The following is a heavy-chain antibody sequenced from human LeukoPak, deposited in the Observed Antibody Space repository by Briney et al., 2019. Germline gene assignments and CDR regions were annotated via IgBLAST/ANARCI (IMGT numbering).Heavy chain of an antibody. J-gene: IGHJ5*02. CDR1: GGSFSGYY. CDR2: INHSGST. CDR3: ARGRDYDFWSGYYRWFDP. V-gene: IGHV4-34*01. D-gene: IGHD3-3*01. Sequence: SETLSLTCAVYGGSFSGYYWSWIRQPPGKGLEWIGEINHSGSTNYNPSLKSRVTISEDTSKNQFSLKLSSVTAADTAVYYCARGRDYDFWSGYYRWFDPWGQGTLVTVSS.